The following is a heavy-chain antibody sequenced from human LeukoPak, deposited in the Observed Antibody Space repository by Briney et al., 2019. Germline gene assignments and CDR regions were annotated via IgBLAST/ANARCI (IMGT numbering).Heavy chain of an antibody. D-gene: IGHD4-17*01. V-gene: IGHV3-21*01. CDR1: GFTFSSYS. CDR2: ISSSSSYI. J-gene: IGHJ4*02. Sequence: GGSLRLSCEASGFTFSSYSMNWVRQAPGKGLEWVSSISSSSSYIYYADSVKGRFTIPRDNAKNSLYLQMNSLRAEDTAVYYCASMLDYGDYGDYWGQGTLVTVSS. CDR3: ASMLDYGDYGDY.